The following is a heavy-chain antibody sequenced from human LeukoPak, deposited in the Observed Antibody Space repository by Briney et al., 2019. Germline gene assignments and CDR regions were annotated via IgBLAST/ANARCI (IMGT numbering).Heavy chain of an antibody. CDR3: ARARLLYCSSTSCYRVDY. V-gene: IGHV4-34*01. Sequence: PSETLSLTCAVYGGSFSGYYWSWIRQPPGKGLEWIGEINHSGSTNYNPSLKSRVTISVDTSKNQFSLKLSSVTAADTAVYYCARARLLYCSSTSCYRVDYWGQGTLVTVSS. D-gene: IGHD2-2*01. J-gene: IGHJ4*02. CDR2: INHSGST. CDR1: GGSFSGYY.